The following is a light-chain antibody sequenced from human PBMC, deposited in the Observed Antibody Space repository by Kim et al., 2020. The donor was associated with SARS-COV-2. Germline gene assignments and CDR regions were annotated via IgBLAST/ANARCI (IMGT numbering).Light chain of an antibody. CDR3: QQSYTAPRT. J-gene: IGKJ1*01. V-gene: IGKV1-39*01. CDR2: GAS. Sequence: ASFGDGVTITCRASQSISYFLNWYQQRPGKAPKLLIYGASTLHGGVPSRFSGSGSGTDFTLTISSLQPEDFATYYCQQSYTAPRTFGQGTKVDIK. CDR1: QSISYF.